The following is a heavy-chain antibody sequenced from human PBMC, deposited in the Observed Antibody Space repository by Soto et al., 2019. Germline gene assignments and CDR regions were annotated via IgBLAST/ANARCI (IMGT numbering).Heavy chain of an antibody. V-gene: IGHV1-2*04. CDR1: GYTFTGYY. D-gene: IGHD2-2*01. J-gene: IGHJ4*02. CDR2: INPNSGGT. CDR3: ARGGPAEIGVVPYYFDY. Sequence: QVQLVQSGAEVKKPGASVKVSCKASGYTFTGYYMHWVRQAPGQGLEWMGWINPNSGGTNYAQKFQGWVPMTRDTSISTAYMELSRLRSDDTAVHYCARGGPAEIGVVPYYFDYWGQGTLVTVSS.